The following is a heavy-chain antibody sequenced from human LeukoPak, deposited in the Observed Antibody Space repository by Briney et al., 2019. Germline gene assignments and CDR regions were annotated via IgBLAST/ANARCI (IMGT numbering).Heavy chain of an antibody. D-gene: IGHD3-10*01. V-gene: IGHV1-2*02. CDR1: GYTFTGYY. J-gene: IGHJ5*02. CDR3: AAATGSYFGWFDP. CDR2: INPNSGGT. Sequence: GASVKVSCKASGYTFTGYYMHWVRQAPGQGLEWMGWINPNSGGTNYAQKFQGRVTMTRDTSISTAYMELSRLRSDDTAVYYCAAATGSYFGWFDPWGQGTLVTVSS.